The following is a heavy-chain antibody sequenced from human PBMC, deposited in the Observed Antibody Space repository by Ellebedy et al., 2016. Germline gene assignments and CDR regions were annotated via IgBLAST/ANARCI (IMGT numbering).Heavy chain of an antibody. CDR3: ARSGHFYDSSGYLNMAFDI. V-gene: IGHV1-69*04. D-gene: IGHD3-22*01. Sequence: ASVKVSCKASGGTFSSYAISWVRQAPGQGLEWMGRIIPILGIPNYAQKFQGRVTITADKSTSTVYMELSGLRSEDRAVYYCARSGHFYDSSGYLNMAFDIWGQGTMVTVSS. CDR1: GGTFSSYA. CDR2: IIPILGIP. J-gene: IGHJ3*02.